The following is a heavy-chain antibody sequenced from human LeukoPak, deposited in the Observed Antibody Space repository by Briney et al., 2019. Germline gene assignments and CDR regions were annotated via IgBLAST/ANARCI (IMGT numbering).Heavy chain of an antibody. J-gene: IGHJ4*02. CDR2: ISSSSSYI. V-gene: IGHV3-21*01. D-gene: IGHD3-10*01. CDR1: GFTFSSYS. CDR3: ARDCRSITMVRGVIEPDY. Sequence: PGGSLRLSCAASGFTFSSYSMNWVRQAPGKGLEWVSSISSSSSYIYYADSVKGRFTISRDNAKNSLYLQMNSLRAEDTAVYYCARDCRSITMVRGVIEPDYWGQGTLVTVSS.